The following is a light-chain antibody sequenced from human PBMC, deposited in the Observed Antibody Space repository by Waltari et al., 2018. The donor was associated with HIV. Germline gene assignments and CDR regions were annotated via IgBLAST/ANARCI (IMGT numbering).Light chain of an antibody. V-gene: IGKV1-8*01. CDR2: GAS. CDR1: PDISGF. J-gene: IGKJ1*01. Sequence: AIRMTQSPSSFSASTGDRVTITCRASPDISGFFAWYQQKPGKAPNLLISGASTLQSGVPSRFNGSGSGTDFTLTISCLQSEDFATYYCQQYYNYPRTFGQGTRVEIK. CDR3: QQYYNYPRT.